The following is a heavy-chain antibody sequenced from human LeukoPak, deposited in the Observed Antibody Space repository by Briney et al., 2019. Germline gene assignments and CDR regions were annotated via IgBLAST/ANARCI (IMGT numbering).Heavy chain of an antibody. CDR1: GYSISSGYY. J-gene: IGHJ4*02. D-gene: IGHD1-26*01. CDR2: IYHSGST. Sequence: SETLSLTCTVSGYSISSGYYWGWIRQPPGKGLEWIGSIYHSGSTYYNPSLKSRVTISVDTSKNQFSLKLSSVTAADTAVYYRARGKSRGSHIDYWGQGTLVTVSS. CDR3: ARGKSRGSHIDY. V-gene: IGHV4-38-2*02.